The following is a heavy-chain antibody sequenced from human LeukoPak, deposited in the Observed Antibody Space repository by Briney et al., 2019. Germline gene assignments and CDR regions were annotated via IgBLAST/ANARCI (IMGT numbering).Heavy chain of an antibody. V-gene: IGHV3-66*01. J-gene: IGHJ4*02. CDR2: IFSGGSK. D-gene: IGHD3-22*01. Sequence: GGSLRLSCAASGFPVSSNYMSWVRQAPGRGREWVSVIFSGGSKTYADSVKGRFTISRDNSKNTLYLQMNSLRADDTAVYYCARDSRSSGCAYWGQGTLVTVSS. CDR3: ARDSRSSGCAY. CDR1: GFPVSSNY.